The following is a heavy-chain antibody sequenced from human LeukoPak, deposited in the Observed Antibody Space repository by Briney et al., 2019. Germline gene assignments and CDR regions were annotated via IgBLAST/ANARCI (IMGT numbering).Heavy chain of an antibody. CDR1: GGSISSYY. CDR3: ARSTHYYDSSGYYNPSDY. V-gene: IGHV4-4*07. D-gene: IGHD3-22*01. Sequence: SETLSLTCTVSGGSISSYYWSWIRQPAGKGLEWIGRIYTSGSTNYNPSLKSRVTMSVDTSKNQFSLKLSSVTAADTAVYYCARSTHYYDSSGYYNPSDYWGQGTLVTVSS. CDR2: IYTSGST. J-gene: IGHJ4*02.